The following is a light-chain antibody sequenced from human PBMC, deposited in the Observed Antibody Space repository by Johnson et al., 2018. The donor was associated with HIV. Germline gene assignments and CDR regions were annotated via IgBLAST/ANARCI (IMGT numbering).Light chain of an antibody. J-gene: IGLJ1*01. CDR3: GAWDRSLSAEV. CDR2: EDN. CDR1: SSNVGNNV. V-gene: IGLV1-51*02. Sequence: QPVLTQPPSVSAAPGQKVTISCSGSSSNVGNNVVSWYQQLPGTAPKVLIYEDNKRPSGIPDRFSGSKSATSATLGITGLQTGDEAEYYCGAWDRSLSAEVFGTGTKVTVL.